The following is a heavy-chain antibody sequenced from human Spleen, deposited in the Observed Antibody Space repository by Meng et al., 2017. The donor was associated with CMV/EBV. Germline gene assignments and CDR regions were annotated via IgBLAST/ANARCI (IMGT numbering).Heavy chain of an antibody. D-gene: IGHD6-13*01. V-gene: IGHV4-31*02. CDR1: GASISTGGYY. CDR2: VYFTGTTRT. J-gene: IGHJ4*02. CDR3: ARDAAGGRFEY. Sequence: VSGASISTGGYYWSWVRQRPGKGLEWIGYVYFTGTTRTFYSPSLKSRLTLSLDTSDNQFSLNLTSVTAADTAVYYCARDAAGGRFEYWGQGALVTVSS.